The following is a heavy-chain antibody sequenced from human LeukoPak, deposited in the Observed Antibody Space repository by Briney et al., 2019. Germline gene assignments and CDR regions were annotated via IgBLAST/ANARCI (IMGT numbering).Heavy chain of an antibody. Sequence: ASVKVSCKASGYSFTSHYMHWVRQAPGQGLEWMGLINPSGSSTLYAQKFQGRVTMTRDMSTTTDYMELSSLRSEDTAVYYCARAGIPGYCTNVTCSNWLDPWGQGTLVTVSS. CDR2: INPSGSST. D-gene: IGHD2-8*01. J-gene: IGHJ5*02. CDR1: GYSFTSHY. V-gene: IGHV1-46*01. CDR3: ARAGIPGYCTNVTCSNWLDP.